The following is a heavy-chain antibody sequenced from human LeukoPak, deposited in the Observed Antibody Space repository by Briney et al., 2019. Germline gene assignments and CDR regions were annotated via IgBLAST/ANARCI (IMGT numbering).Heavy chain of an antibody. D-gene: IGHD4-11*01. CDR3: ARVGTVARALDY. CDR1: GFSLTTSGMC. V-gene: IGHV2-70*17. CDR2: IDWEDDK. Sequence: SGPTLVNPTETLTLTCTFSGFSLTTSGMCVTWIRQTPGKALEWLARIDWEDDKFYHESLRTRLTVSKDTSKSQVVLTMTNMDPEDTGTYFCARVGTVARALDYWGQGSLVTVSP. J-gene: IGHJ4*02.